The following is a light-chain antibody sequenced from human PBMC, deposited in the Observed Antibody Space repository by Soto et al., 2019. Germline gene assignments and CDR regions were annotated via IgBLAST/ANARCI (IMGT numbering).Light chain of an antibody. CDR1: QSVSTN. CDR2: NVS. J-gene: IGKJ1*01. Sequence: IVLTQSPATLSVSRGERATLSGTASQSVSTNLAWYQQKPGQAPRVLIYNVSTRATAIPARFSGSGSGTDFTLTISSLQSEDFAVYYCQHYSHWPPRTFGQGTKVDIK. CDR3: QHYSHWPPRT. V-gene: IGKV3-15*01.